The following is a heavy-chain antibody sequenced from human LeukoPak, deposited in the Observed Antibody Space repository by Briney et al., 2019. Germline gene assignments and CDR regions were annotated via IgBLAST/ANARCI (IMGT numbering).Heavy chain of an antibody. V-gene: IGHV3-33*01. CDR3: ASSAGALIDC. Sequence: AGGSLRPSCAASGFTFSNYDMHWVRQAPGKGLEWVAVIWFDGSNKFYADSVKGRFTISRDNSKNTLYLQMNSLRAEDTAVYYCASSAGALIDCWGQGTLVTVSS. CDR2: IWFDGSNK. CDR1: GFTFSNYD. D-gene: IGHD6-19*01. J-gene: IGHJ4*02.